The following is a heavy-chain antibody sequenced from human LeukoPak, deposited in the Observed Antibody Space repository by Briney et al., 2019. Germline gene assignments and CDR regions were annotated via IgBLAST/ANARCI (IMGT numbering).Heavy chain of an antibody. D-gene: IGHD6-19*01. CDR1: GGSISSYY. Sequence: SETLSLTCTVSGGSISSYYWSWIRQPAGKGLEWIGRIYTSGSTNYNPSLKSRVTMSVDTSKNQFSLKLSSVAAADTAVYYCVSSGWEYYFDYWGQGTLVTVSS. J-gene: IGHJ4*02. CDR3: VSSGWEYYFDY. CDR2: IYTSGST. V-gene: IGHV4-4*07.